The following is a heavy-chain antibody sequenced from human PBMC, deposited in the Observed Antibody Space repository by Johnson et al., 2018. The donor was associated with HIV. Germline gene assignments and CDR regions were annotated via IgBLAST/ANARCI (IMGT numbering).Heavy chain of an antibody. CDR2: ISYDGSNK. CDR3: AKDGGGGYDRAFDI. D-gene: IGHD5-12*01. J-gene: IGHJ3*02. CDR1: GFTFSSYG. V-gene: IGHV3-30*18. Sequence: HVQLVESGGGVVQPGRSLRLSCAASGFTFSSYGMHWVRQAPGKGLEWVAVISYDGSNKYYADSVKGRFTISRDNSKNTLYLQMNSRRAEDTAVYYCAKDGGGGYDRAFDIWGQGTMVTVSS.